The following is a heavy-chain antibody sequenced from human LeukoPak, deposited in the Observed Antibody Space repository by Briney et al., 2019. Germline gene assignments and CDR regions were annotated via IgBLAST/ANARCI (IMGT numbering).Heavy chain of an antibody. J-gene: IGHJ6*02. D-gene: IGHD6-19*01. CDR3: ARDGAVAGIDYYYGMDV. CDR2: ISAYNGNT. V-gene: IGHV1-18*01. Sequence: ASVKVSCKASGYTFTSYGISWVRQAPGQGLEWMGWISAYNGNTNYAQKLLGRVTMTTDTSTSTAYMELRSLRSDDTAVYYRARDGAVAGIDYYYGMDVWGQGTTVTVSS. CDR1: GYTFTSYG.